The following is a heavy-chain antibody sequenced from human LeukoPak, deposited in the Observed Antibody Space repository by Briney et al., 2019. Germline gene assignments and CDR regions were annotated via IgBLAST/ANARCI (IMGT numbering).Heavy chain of an antibody. CDR1: GDSVTKHY. CDR3: ARSTGQGDFRGPAQWWFDP. J-gene: IGHJ5*02. Sequence: SETLSLTCSVSGDSVTKHYWSWIRQSAAKGLECIGRIYPGGNFDSNPSLKSRVTMSLDTSKNQLSPKMYSVTAADTAVYFCARSTGQGDFRGPAQWWFDPWGQGTLVTVSS. CDR2: IYPGGNF. D-gene: IGHD3-10*01. V-gene: IGHV4-4*07.